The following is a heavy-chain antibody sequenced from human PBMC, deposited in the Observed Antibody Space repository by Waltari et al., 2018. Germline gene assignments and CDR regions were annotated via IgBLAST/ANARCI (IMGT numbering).Heavy chain of an antibody. CDR3: AASPGSSRAPFDD. Sequence: EVQLVDSGGGLIQPGGSLRLSCAASGFIVSTNYMSWVRQAPGKGLEWVSIIFSGGDTYYADSVKGQFTISRDNSKNTVYLQMNNLRAEDTAVYYCAASPGSSRAPFDDWGQGTLVTVSS. V-gene: IGHV3-53*01. CDR2: IFSGGDT. CDR1: GFIVSTNY. D-gene: IGHD2-2*01. J-gene: IGHJ4*02.